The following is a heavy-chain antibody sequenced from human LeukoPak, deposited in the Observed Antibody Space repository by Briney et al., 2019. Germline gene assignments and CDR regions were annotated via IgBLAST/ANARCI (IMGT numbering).Heavy chain of an antibody. V-gene: IGHV3-23*01. CDR1: GFTFSSYA. CDR3: AKRYCSGGSCYPVNNWFDP. J-gene: IGHJ5*02. Sequence: PGGSLRLSCAASGFTFSSYAMSWVRQAPGKGLEWVSAISGSGGSTYYADSVKGRFTISRDNSKNTLYLQMNSLRAEDTAVYYCAKRYCSGGSCYPVNNWFDPWGQGTLVTVSS. D-gene: IGHD2-15*01. CDR2: ISGSGGST.